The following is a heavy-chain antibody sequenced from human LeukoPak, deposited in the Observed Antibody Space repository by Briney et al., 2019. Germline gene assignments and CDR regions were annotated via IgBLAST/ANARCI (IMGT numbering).Heavy chain of an antibody. Sequence: NTSETLSLTCTVSGGSISSRSYFWGWIRQPPGKGLEWIGSIYYKGNTYFNPSLKSRVTISEDTSKNQFSLKVRSVTAADTAIYYCARVLRPDWCFDLWGRGTLVTVSS. CDR2: IYYKGNT. CDR3: ARVLRPDWCFDL. CDR1: GGSISSRSYF. V-gene: IGHV4-39*07. J-gene: IGHJ2*01.